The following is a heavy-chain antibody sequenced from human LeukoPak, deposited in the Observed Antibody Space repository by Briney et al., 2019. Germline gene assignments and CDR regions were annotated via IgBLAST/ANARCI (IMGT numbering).Heavy chain of an antibody. CDR3: ARDQYDSVWGSHRPYFDY. CDR1: GYTFTSYG. D-gene: IGHD3-16*02. CDR2: ISAYNGNT. V-gene: IGHV1-18*01. J-gene: IGHJ4*02. Sequence: GAPVKVSCKASGYTFTSYGISWVRQAPGQGLEWMGWISAYNGNTNYAQKLQGRVTMTTDTSTSTAYMELRSLRSDDTAVYYCARDQYDSVWGSHRPYFDYWGQGTLVTVSS.